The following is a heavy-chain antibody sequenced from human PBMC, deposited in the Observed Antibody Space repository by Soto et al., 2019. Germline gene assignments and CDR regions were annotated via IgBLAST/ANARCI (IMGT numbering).Heavy chain of an antibody. J-gene: IGHJ1*01. D-gene: IGHD3-22*01. CDR1: GYTFTSYG. CDR3: ARAHPREYYYDSSGYQPEYFQH. V-gene: IGHV1-18*01. CDR2: ISAYNGNT. Sequence: GASVKVSCKASGYTFTSYGISWVRQAPGQGLEWMGWISAYNGNTNYAQKLQGRVTMTTDTSTSTAYMELRSLRSDDTAVYYCARAHPREYYYDSSGYQPEYFQHWGQGTLVTVSS.